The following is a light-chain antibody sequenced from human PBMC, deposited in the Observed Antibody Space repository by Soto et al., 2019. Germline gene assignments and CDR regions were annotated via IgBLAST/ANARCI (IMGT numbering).Light chain of an antibody. Sequence: QSALTQPASVSGSLGQSIAISCTGTSSDVGGYNYVSWYQHHPGKAPKLMIYDVSNRPSGVSNRFSGSKSGNTASLTISGLQAEDEADYYCSSYTSSSTYVFGTGTQLTVL. CDR1: SSDVGGYNY. J-gene: IGLJ1*01. CDR2: DVS. V-gene: IGLV2-14*03. CDR3: SSYTSSSTYV.